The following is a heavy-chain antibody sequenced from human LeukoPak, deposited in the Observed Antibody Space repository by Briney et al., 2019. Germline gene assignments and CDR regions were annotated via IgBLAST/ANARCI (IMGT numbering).Heavy chain of an antibody. D-gene: IGHD3-10*01. V-gene: IGHV5-51*01. CDR2: NYPGDSDT. CDR3: ARRRSSTLIDY. J-gene: IGHJ4*02. Sequence: GESLKISCKGSGXSFSSYWSAWVRQMPGKGLEWMGINYPGDSDTTYSPSFQGQVTISADKSISTAYLQWNSLKASDTAMYFCARRRSSTLIDYWGQGTLVTVSS. CDR1: GXSFSSYW.